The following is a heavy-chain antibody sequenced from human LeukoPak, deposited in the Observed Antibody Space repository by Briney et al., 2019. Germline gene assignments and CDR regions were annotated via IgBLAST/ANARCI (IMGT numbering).Heavy chain of an antibody. D-gene: IGHD1-26*01. CDR3: ARVPVGATTANWFDP. J-gene: IGHJ5*02. Sequence: PSETLSLTCTVSGGSISSGGYYWSWIRQPPGKGLEWIGYIYHSGSTYYNPSLKSRVTISVDRSKNQFSLKLSSVTAADTAVYYCARVPVGATTANWFDPWGQGTLVTVSS. CDR2: IYHSGST. V-gene: IGHV4-30-2*01. CDR1: GGSISSGGYY.